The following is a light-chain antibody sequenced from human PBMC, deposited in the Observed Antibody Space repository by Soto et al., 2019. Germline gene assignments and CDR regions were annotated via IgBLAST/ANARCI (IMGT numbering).Light chain of an antibody. CDR2: DPS. V-gene: IGKV3-20*01. CDR1: QTVRNNY. Sequence: EFVLTQYPGTLSLSPGERATLSCRASQTVRNNYLAWYQQKPGQAPRLLIYDPSSRATGIPDRFSGGGSGTDFTLTISRLEPEDFAVYYCQQFSSYPRTFGGGTKVDIK. J-gene: IGKJ4*01. CDR3: QQFSSYPRT.